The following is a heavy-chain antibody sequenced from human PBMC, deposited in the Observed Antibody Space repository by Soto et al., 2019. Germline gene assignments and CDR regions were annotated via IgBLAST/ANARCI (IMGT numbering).Heavy chain of an antibody. V-gene: IGHV4-39*01. CDR3: ARHPPLRGPFDY. CDR2: IYYSGST. Sequence: SETLSLTCTVSGGSISSSSYYWGWIRQPPGKGLEWIGSIYYSGSTYYNPSLKSRVTISVDTSKNHFSLKLSSVTAADTAVYYCARHPPLRGPFDYWGQGTLVTVSS. J-gene: IGHJ4*02. CDR1: GGSISSSSYY. D-gene: IGHD3-10*01.